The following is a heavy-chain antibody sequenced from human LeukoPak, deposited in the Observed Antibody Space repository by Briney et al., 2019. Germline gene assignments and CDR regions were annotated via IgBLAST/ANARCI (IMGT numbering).Heavy chain of an antibody. CDR2: ISGSGDST. CDR1: GFTLSNYA. Sequence: GGSLGLSCAASGFTLSNYAVSWVRQAPGKGLEWVSSISGSGDSTNYADSVKGRFTISRDNSKNTLYLQMNSLRAEDTAVYYCAARDITMVREGDYWGQGTLVTVSS. J-gene: IGHJ4*02. V-gene: IGHV3-23*01. CDR3: AARDITMVREGDY. D-gene: IGHD3-10*01.